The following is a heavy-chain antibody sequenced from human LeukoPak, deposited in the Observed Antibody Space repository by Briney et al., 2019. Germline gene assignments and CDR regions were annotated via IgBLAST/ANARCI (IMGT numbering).Heavy chain of an antibody. J-gene: IGHJ4*02. CDR1: GGSISSSSYY. CDR3: ARARVLRYFVY. CDR2: IYYSGST. V-gene: IGHV4-39*07. Sequence: SETLSLTCTVSGGSISSSSYYWGWIRQPPGKGLEWIGSIYYSGSTYYNPSLKSRVTISVDTSKNQFSLKLSSVTAADTAVYYCARARVLRYFVYWGQGTLVTVSS. D-gene: IGHD3-9*01.